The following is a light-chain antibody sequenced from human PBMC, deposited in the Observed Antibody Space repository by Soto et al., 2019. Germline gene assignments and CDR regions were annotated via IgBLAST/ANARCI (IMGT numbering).Light chain of an antibody. Sequence: EIVLTQSPGTLSFSPGERATLSCRASQSVSSSNLAWYQQKPGQAPRLLIYGAFKRATGIPDRFSGSGSGTKFTLTIASLQPDDFATYYCQQYETFSGTLGPGTKVDIK. CDR1: QSVSSSN. CDR3: QQYETFSGT. V-gene: IGKV3-20*01. J-gene: IGKJ1*01. CDR2: GAF.